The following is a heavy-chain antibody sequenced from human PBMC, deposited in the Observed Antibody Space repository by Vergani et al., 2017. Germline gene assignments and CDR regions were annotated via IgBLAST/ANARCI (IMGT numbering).Heavy chain of an antibody. CDR1: GFTFSSYG. D-gene: IGHD1-26*01. J-gene: IGHJ4*02. Sequence: QVQLVESGGGVVQPGRSLRLSCAASGFTFSSYGLHWVRHAPGKGLGWVAVIWSDGSNKYYADSVKGRFTISRDKSKNTLYLQMNSLRAEDTAVYYCARDYGATTDYFDYWGQGTLVTVSS. CDR2: IWSDGSNK. CDR3: ARDYGATTDYFDY. V-gene: IGHV3-33*01.